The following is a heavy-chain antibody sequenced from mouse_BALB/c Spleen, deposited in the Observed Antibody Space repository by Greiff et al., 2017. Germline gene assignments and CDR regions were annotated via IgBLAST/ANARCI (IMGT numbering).Heavy chain of an antibody. Sequence: DVMLVESGGGLVKPGGSLKLSCAASGFTFSSYAMSWVRQTPEKRLEWVASISSGGSTYYPDSVKGRFTISRDNARNILYLQMSSLRSEDTAMYYCARGGNYAAYWGQGTLVTVSA. CDR3: ARGGNYAAY. V-gene: IGHV5-6-5*01. CDR1: GFTFSSYA. D-gene: IGHD2-1*01. CDR2: ISSGGST. J-gene: IGHJ3*01.